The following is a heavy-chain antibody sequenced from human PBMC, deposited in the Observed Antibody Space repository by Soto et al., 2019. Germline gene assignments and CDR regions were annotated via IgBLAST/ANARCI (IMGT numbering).Heavy chain of an antibody. V-gene: IGHV3-13*01. CDR3: AREIAAAGRYMDV. CDR2: IGTAGDT. CDR1: GFTVSSYD. D-gene: IGHD6-13*01. J-gene: IGHJ6*03. Sequence: EMQLVESGGGLVQPGGSLRLSCAASGFTVSSYDMHWVRQATGKGLEWVSAIGTAGDTYYPGSVKGRFTISRENAKNSLYLQMNSLRAGDTAVYYCAREIAAAGRYMDVWGKGTTVTVSS.